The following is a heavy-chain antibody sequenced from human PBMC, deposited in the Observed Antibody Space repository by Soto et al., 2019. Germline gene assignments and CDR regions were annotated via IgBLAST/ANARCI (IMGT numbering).Heavy chain of an antibody. D-gene: IGHD3-3*01. Sequence: GESLKISCKGSGYNFAGYWIAWVRQMPGKGLELMGIIYPSDSDTRYRTSFQGQVTISADTSISSAYLQWSSLRASDTAMYYGARGGVSTLTFDYWGQGTPVTVSS. V-gene: IGHV5-51*01. CDR1: GYNFAGYW. J-gene: IGHJ4*02. CDR2: IYPSDSDT. CDR3: ARGGVSTLTFDY.